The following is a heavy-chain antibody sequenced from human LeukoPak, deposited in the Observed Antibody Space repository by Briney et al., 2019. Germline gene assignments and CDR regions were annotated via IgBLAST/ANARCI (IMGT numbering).Heavy chain of an antibody. CDR3: VRDGVGATTYFGYFDH. V-gene: IGHV3-33*08. Sequence: GGSLRVSCAASGFTVSSSYMSWVRQAPGKGLEWVAIIRFDGSNIHYADSVKGRFTISRDNSKNTLYLQMNSLRAEDTAVYYCVRDGVGATTYFGYFDHWGQGNLVTVSS. CDR2: IRFDGSNI. D-gene: IGHD1-26*01. J-gene: IGHJ4*02. CDR1: GFTVSSSY.